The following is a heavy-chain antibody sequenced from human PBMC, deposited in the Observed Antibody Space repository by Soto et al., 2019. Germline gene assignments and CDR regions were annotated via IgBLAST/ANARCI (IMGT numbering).Heavy chain of an antibody. Sequence: SVKVSCKASGGTFSSYAISWVRQAPGQGLEWMGGIIPIFGTANYAQKIQGRETNTADESTSTANMELRSLRSEDTAVYYFARSSMIVAPAGQYYFDYWGQGTLVTVSS. V-gene: IGHV1-69*13. CDR2: IIPIFGTA. J-gene: IGHJ4*02. D-gene: IGHD3-22*01. CDR1: GGTFSSYA. CDR3: ARSSMIVAPAGQYYFDY.